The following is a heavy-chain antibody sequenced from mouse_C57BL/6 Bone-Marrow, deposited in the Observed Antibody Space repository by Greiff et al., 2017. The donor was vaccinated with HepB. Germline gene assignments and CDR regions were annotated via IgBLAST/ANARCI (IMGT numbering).Heavy chain of an antibody. V-gene: IGHV1-50*01. CDR1: GYTFPSYW. CDR3: AKGAYYYGSSFDWYFDV. CDR2: IDPSDSYT. J-gene: IGHJ1*03. Sequence: QVQLQQPGAELVQPGASVKLSCKASGYTFPSYWMQWVKQRPGQGLEWIGEIDPSDSYTNYNQKFKGKATLTVDTSSSTAYMQISSLTSEDSAVYYCAKGAYYYGSSFDWYFDVWGTGTTVTVSS. D-gene: IGHD1-1*01.